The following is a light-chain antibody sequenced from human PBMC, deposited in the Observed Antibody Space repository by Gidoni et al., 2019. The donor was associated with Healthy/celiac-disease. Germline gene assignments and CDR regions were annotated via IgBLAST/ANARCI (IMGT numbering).Light chain of an antibody. J-gene: IGKJ4*01. CDR3: MQALQTPPT. CDR1: QSLLHSNGYNY. V-gene: IGKV2-28*01. CDR2: LGS. Sequence: DIVMTQSPLSLPVTHGEPASISCRSSQSLLHSNGYNYLDWYLQKPGQSPQLLIYLGSNRASGVPDRFSGSGSGTDFTLKISRVEAEDVGVYYCMQALQTPPTCGGGTKVEIK.